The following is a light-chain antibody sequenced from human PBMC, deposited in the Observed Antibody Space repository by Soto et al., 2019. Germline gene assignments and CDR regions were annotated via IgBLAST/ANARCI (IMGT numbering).Light chain of an antibody. Sequence: ENLLTQSPATLSLSAGERATLFCRASEIINSGYLAWYQQKPGRAHRLLIYGASKRATGIPDRFSGSESGTDFTLTINSLEPEDSAVYYCQQYGSSPPFGQGTRLDIK. CDR2: GAS. V-gene: IGKV3-20*01. J-gene: IGKJ5*01. CDR3: QQYGSSPP. CDR1: EIINSGY.